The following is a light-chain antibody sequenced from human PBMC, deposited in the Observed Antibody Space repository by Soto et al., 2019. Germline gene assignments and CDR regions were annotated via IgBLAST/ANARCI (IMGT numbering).Light chain of an antibody. CDR1: QSVSNNY. CDR3: QQSSNWPPEIT. CDR2: GAS. J-gene: IGKJ5*01. Sequence: EIVLTQSPATLSVSPGERATLSCRASQSVSNNYLAWYQQKPGQAPRLLIYGASNRATGIPDRFSGSGSGTDFILTISSLEPEDFAVYYCQQSSNWPPEITFGQGTRLETK. V-gene: IGKV3-11*01.